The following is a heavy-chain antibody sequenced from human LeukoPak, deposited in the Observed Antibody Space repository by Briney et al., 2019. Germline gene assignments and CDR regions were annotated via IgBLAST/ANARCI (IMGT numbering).Heavy chain of an antibody. CDR2: INSDGSST. CDR1: GFTFSSYW. Sequence: GRSLRLSCAASGFTFSSYWMHWVRQAPGKGLVWVSRINSDGSSTSYADSVKGRFTISRDNAKNTLYLQMNSLRAEDTAVYYCAREMAAAGTFDYWGQGTLVTVSS. V-gene: IGHV3-74*01. CDR3: AREMAAAGTFDY. J-gene: IGHJ4*02. D-gene: IGHD6-13*01.